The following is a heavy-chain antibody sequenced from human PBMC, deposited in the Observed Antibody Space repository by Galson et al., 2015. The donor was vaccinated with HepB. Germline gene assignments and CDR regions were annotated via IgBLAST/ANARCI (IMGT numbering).Heavy chain of an antibody. J-gene: IGHJ4*02. CDR2: ISGNNGHT. CDR3: ARGVAGLNFDY. V-gene: IGHV1-18*04. Sequence: VKVSCKASGYTFNNYNITWVRQAPGQGLEWMGWISGNNGHTNFTQTYQGRLTMTTHTSTATAYLELRSLRSDDTALYYCARGVAGLNFDYWGQGTLVTVSS. CDR1: GYTFNNYN. D-gene: IGHD6-19*01.